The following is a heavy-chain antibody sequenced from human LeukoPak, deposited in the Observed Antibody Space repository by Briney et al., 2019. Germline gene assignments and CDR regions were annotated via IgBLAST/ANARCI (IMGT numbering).Heavy chain of an antibody. D-gene: IGHD3-10*01. CDR2: ISSDGSNK. CDR1: GFTFSSYA. Sequence: GGSLRLSCAASGFTFSSYAMHWVRQDPGEGLEWVAVISSDGSNKYYADSMKGRFTISRDNSKNTLSLQMNSLRAEDTAVYYCAKGWFGESLDFWGQETLVTVSS. J-gene: IGHJ4*02. V-gene: IGHV3-30*04. CDR3: AKGWFGESLDF.